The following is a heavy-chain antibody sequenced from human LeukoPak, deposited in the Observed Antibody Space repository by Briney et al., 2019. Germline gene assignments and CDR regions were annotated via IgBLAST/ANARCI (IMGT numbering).Heavy chain of an antibody. CDR2: IWSDGSNK. V-gene: IGHV3-33*01. CDR1: GFTFSYYA. D-gene: IGHD3-10*01. CDR3: ARELFSSGSCPDG. J-gene: IGHJ4*02. Sequence: ERSLRLSCSASGFTFSYYAIHWVRQAPGKGLEWVALIWSDGSNKYYADSVKGRITISRDNSKNTVYLQMNSLRAEDTAVYYCARELFSSGSCPDGWGQGTLVTVSS.